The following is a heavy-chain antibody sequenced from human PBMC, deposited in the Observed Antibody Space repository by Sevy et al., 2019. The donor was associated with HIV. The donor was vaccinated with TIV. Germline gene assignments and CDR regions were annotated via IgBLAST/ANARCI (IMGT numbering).Heavy chain of an antibody. D-gene: IGHD3-22*01. CDR1: GYTLSQLS. CDR3: ASAREYYEDNSGYLDY. J-gene: IGHJ4*02. CDR2: FDPEDGET. V-gene: IGHV1-24*01. Sequence: ASVKVSCKVSGYTLSQLSMHWVRQAPGKGLEWMGRFDPEDGETIFAQKFQGRVTMTEDTFKDTAYMELSSLRSEDTAVYYCASAREYYEDNSGYLDYWGQGTLVTVSS.